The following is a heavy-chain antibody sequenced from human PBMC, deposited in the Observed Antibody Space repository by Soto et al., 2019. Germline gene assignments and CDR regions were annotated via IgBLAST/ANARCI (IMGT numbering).Heavy chain of an antibody. CDR1: GFTFSDHY. CDR3: AKATAVVVAADFDY. CDR2: ISGSGGST. J-gene: IGHJ4*02. V-gene: IGHV3-23*01. Sequence: GGSLRLSCAASGFTFSDHYMDWVRQAPGKGLEWVCAISGSGGSTYYAYSGKGRFTISRDNSKNALYLQMNSLRAEDTAVYYCAKATAVVVAADFDYWGQGTLVTVSS. D-gene: IGHD2-15*01.